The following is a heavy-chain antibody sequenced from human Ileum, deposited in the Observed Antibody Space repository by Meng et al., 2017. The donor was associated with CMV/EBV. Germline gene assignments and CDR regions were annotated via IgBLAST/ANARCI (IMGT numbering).Heavy chain of an antibody. J-gene: IGHJ4*02. Sequence: QVQLVQSGSELKKPWASVKISGQASGYSFTYYAMNWVRQAPGQGLEWLGWINTNTGNPAYAQDFTGRFVFSLDTSVSTAYLQISSLRAEDTAVYYCTRGDGAHTAKYDFWGRGTLVTVSS. CDR1: GYSFTYYA. CDR3: TRGDGAHTAKYDF. CDR2: INTNTGNP. V-gene: IGHV7-4-1*02. D-gene: IGHD5-18*01.